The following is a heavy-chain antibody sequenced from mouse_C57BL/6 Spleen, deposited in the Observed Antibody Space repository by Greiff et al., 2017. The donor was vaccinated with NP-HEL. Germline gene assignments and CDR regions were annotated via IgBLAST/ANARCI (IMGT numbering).Heavy chain of an antibody. D-gene: IGHD1-1*01. CDR3: ARCSLRGYFDY. Sequence: EVKLMESGGGLVQPGGSLSLSCAASGFTFTDYYMSWVRQPPGQALEWLGFIRNKANGYTTEYSASVKGRFTISTDNSQSILYLQINALRAEDSATYYGARCSLRGYFDYWGQGTTLTVSS. V-gene: IGHV7-3*01. CDR1: GFTFTDYY. J-gene: IGHJ2*01. CDR2: IRNKANGYTT.